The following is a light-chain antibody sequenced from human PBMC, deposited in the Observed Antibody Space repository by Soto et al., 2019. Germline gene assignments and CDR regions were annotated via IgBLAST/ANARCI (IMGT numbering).Light chain of an antibody. V-gene: IGKV3-11*01. CDR1: QTVSSS. J-gene: IGKJ4*01. Sequence: EIVLTQSPATLSLSRGERATLSCRASQTVSSSLAWYQQKPGQAPRLLIYEASNRATGIPARFSGSGSGADFTLTISSLEPEDFALYYCQQHINWPLNFGGGTKVDIK. CDR2: EAS. CDR3: QQHINWPLN.